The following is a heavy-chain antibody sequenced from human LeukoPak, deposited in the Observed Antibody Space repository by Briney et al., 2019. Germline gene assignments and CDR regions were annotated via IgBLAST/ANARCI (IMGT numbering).Heavy chain of an antibody. V-gene: IGHV3-30*18. J-gene: IGHJ4*02. CDR2: ISYDGSNK. CDR1: GFTFSSYG. Sequence: GGSLRLSCAASGFTFSSYGMHWVHQAPGKGLEWVAVISYDGSNKYYADSVKGRFTISRDNSKNTLYLQMNSLRAEDTAVYYCAKEAHYYDSSGLDYWGQGTLVTVSS. D-gene: IGHD3-22*01. CDR3: AKEAHYYDSSGLDY.